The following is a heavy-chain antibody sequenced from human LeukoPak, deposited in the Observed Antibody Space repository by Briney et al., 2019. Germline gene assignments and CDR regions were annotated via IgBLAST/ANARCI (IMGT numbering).Heavy chain of an antibody. Sequence: GGSLRLSCAASGFTFSSFAMSWVRQAPGKGLEWVSGISASGGGTYYADSVKGRFTISRDNSKNTVSLQMNSLRAEDTAVYYCAKSSSGWWPFDYWGQGTLVTVSS. CDR3: AKSSSGWWPFDY. J-gene: IGHJ4*02. CDR2: ISASGGGT. V-gene: IGHV3-23*01. D-gene: IGHD6-19*01. CDR1: GFTFSSFA.